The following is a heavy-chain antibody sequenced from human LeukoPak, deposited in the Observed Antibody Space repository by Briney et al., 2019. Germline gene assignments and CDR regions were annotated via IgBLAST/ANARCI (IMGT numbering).Heavy chain of an antibody. Sequence: GSSVKVSCKASGGTFSSYAISWVRQAPGQGLEWMGRIIPISGTANYAQKFQGRVTITTDESTSTAYMELSSLRSEDTVVYYCARGQIAVAGSHFDYWGQGTLVTVSS. CDR1: GGTFSSYA. V-gene: IGHV1-69*05. J-gene: IGHJ4*02. D-gene: IGHD6-19*01. CDR2: IIPISGTA. CDR3: ARGQIAVAGSHFDY.